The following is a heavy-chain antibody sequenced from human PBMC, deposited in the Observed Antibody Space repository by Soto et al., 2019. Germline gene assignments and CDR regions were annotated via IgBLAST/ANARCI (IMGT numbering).Heavy chain of an antibody. J-gene: IGHJ5*02. CDR1: GFSLSTSGVG. Sequence: QITLKESGPTLVKPTQTLTLTCTFSGFSLSTSGVGVGWIRQPPGKALEWLALIYWDDDKRYSPSLKSRLTITKDTSKNQVVLAMTNMDPVDTATYYCAHDAVVPAAMGGYNWLDPWGQGTLVTVSS. CDR3: AHDAVVPAAMGGYNWLDP. V-gene: IGHV2-5*02. D-gene: IGHD2-2*01. CDR2: IYWDDDK.